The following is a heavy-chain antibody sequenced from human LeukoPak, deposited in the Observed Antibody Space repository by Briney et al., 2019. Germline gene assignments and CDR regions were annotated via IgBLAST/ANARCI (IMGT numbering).Heavy chain of an antibody. D-gene: IGHD5-12*01. CDR3: ARDFIVATSFDY. CDR1: GYTFTSYG. CDR2: ISACNGNT. Sequence: ASVKVSCKASGYTFTSYGISWVRQAPGQGLEWMGWISACNGNTNYAQKLQGRVTMTTDTSTSTAYMELRSLRSDDTAVYYCARDFIVATSFDYWGQGTLVTVSS. J-gene: IGHJ4*02. V-gene: IGHV1-18*01.